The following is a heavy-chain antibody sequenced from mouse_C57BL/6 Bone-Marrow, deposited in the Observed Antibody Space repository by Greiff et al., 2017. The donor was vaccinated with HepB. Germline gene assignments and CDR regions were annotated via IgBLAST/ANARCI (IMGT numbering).Heavy chain of an antibody. V-gene: IGHV1-59*01. Sequence: QVQLQQPGAELVRPGPSVKLSCKASGYTFTSYWMHWVKQRPGQGLEWIGVIDPSDSYTNYNQKFKGKATLTVDTSSSTAYMQLSSLTSEDSAVYYCANDGYYFDYWGQGTTLTVSS. CDR1: GYTFTSYW. D-gene: IGHD2-3*01. CDR3: ANDGYYFDY. CDR2: IDPSDSYT. J-gene: IGHJ2*01.